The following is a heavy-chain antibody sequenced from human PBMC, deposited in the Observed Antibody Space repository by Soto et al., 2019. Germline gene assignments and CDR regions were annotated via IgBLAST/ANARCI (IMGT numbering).Heavy chain of an antibody. Sequence: PSETLSLTCAVSSGSISSSNWWSWVRQPPGKGLEWIGEIYHSGSTNYNPSLKSRVTISVDKSKNQFSLKLSSVTAADTAMYYCARGNDWLAPFDYWGQGTLVTVSS. D-gene: IGHD3-9*01. J-gene: IGHJ4*02. CDR1: SGSISSSNW. CDR2: IYHSGST. V-gene: IGHV4-4*02. CDR3: ARGNDWLAPFDY.